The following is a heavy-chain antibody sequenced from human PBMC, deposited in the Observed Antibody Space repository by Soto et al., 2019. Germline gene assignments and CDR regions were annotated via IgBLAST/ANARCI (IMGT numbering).Heavy chain of an antibody. D-gene: IGHD3-16*01. CDR1: GFTFSSFG. CDR3: VKDVGYGFILYDF. V-gene: IGHV3-23*01. J-gene: IGHJ4*02. CDR2: VNGGGDST. Sequence: EAQVLESGGDLVQPGGSLRLSCTASGFTFSSFGMTWVRQAPGKGLEWVSTVNGGGDSTHYADSVKGRFSIFRDNSKNMVYLQMNSLRAEDSAIYYCVKDVGYGFILYDFWGQGTLVTVSS.